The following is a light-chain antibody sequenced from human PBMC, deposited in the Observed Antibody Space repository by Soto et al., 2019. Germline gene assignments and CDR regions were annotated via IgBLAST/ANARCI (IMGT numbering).Light chain of an antibody. CDR2: AAS. CDR3: QKYNSARWT. J-gene: IGKJ1*01. CDR1: QGISNY. V-gene: IGKV1-27*01. Sequence: DIQVTQSPSSLSTSVGDRVTITCRASQGISNYLAWYQQKPGKVPKLLIFAASTLHSGVPSRFSGSGSGTDFTLTISSLQPEDVATYYCQKYNSARWTFGQGTKVEIK.